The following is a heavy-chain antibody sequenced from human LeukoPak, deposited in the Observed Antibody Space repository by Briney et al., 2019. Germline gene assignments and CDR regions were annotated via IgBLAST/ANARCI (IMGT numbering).Heavy chain of an antibody. CDR1: GFTFSSYG. CDR2: ISYDGSNK. V-gene: IGHV3-30*18. J-gene: IGHJ4*02. Sequence: PGGSLRLSCAASGFTFSSYGMHWVRQAPGKGLEWVAVISYDGSNKYYADSVKGRFTISRDNPKNTLYLQMNSLRAEDTALYYCAKDTELLRSYYFDYWGQGTLVTVSS. CDR3: AKDTELLRSYYFDY. D-gene: IGHD1-26*01.